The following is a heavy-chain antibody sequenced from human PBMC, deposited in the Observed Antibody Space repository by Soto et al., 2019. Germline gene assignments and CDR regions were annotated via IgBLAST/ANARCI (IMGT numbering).Heavy chain of an antibody. CDR1: GFTFSSYG. D-gene: IGHD2-15*01. Sequence: QVQLVESGGGVVQPGRSLRLSCAASGFTFSSYGMHWVRQAPGKGLEWVAVISYDGSNKYYADSVKGRFTISRDNSKNTMYLHMNSLRAEDTAVYYCEKDRVYCSGRSCYSGDFDIWGQGTMVTVSS. CDR2: ISYDGSNK. J-gene: IGHJ3*02. CDR3: EKDRVYCSGRSCYSGDFDI. V-gene: IGHV3-30*18.